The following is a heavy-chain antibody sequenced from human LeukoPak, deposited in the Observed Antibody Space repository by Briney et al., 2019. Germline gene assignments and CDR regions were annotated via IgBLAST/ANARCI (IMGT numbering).Heavy chain of an antibody. D-gene: IGHD5-12*01. V-gene: IGHV3-74*01. CDR1: GFTLSSYW. J-gene: IGHJ4*02. Sequence: GGSLRLSCAASGFTLSSYWMHWVRQAPGKGLVWVSRINSDGSSTSYADSVKGRFTISRDSAKNTLYLQMNSLRAEDTAVYYCARAGGYDLKWEDYFDYWGQGTLVTVSS. CDR2: INSDGSST. CDR3: ARAGGYDLKWEDYFDY.